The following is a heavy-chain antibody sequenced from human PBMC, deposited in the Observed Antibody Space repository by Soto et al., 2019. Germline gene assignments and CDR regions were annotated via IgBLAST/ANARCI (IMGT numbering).Heavy chain of an antibody. D-gene: IGHD2-2*01. Sequence: QVPLVQSGAEVKKPGSSVKVSCKASGGTFSSYAISWVRQAPGQGLEWMGGIIPISGTANYAQKFQGRVTITADESTSTAYMELSSLRSEDTAVYYCARSQGSSTSLEIYYYYYYGMEVWGQGTKVTVSS. J-gene: IGHJ6*02. CDR2: IIPISGTA. CDR3: ARSQGSSTSLEIYYYYYYGMEV. CDR1: GGTFSSYA. V-gene: IGHV1-69*01.